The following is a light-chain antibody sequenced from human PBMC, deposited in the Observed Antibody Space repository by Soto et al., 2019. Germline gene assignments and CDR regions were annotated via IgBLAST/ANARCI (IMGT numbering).Light chain of an antibody. Sequence: QSVLTQPASVSGSPGQSITISCTGTISDVGGYNFVSWYQQHPGKAPKLMIYEVNSRPSGVSNRFSGSKSGNTASLTIFGLQAEDEADYYCSSYTSSTTRVFGGGTQLTVL. CDR3: SSYTSSTTRV. CDR2: EVN. CDR1: ISDVGGYNF. J-gene: IGLJ3*02. V-gene: IGLV2-14*01.